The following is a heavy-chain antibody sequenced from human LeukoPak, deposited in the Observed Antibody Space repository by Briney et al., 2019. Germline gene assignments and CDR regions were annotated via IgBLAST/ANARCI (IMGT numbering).Heavy chain of an antibody. J-gene: IGHJ4*02. Sequence: GGSLRLSCAAPGFTFSSYGMNWVRQAPGKGLEWVAVIWYDGSNKYYADSVKGRFTISKDNSKNTLYLQMNSLRAEDTAVYYCARRRGYSGYDLDYWGQGTLVTVSS. V-gene: IGHV3-33*01. CDR1: GFTFSSYG. D-gene: IGHD5-12*01. CDR2: IWYDGSNK. CDR3: ARRRGYSGYDLDY.